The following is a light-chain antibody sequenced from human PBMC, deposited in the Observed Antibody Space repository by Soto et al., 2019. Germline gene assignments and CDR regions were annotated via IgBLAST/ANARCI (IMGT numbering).Light chain of an antibody. CDR2: EVS. J-gene: IGLJ2*01. CDR1: SSDVGYYNF. Sequence: QSALTQPASVSGSPGQSNTISCTGTSSDVGYYNFVSWYQHHPGKAPKLMIYEVSHRPSGVSNRFSGAKSGNTASLTISGLQAEDEADYYCTSYTSSRTLVFGGGTQLTVL. V-gene: IGLV2-14*01. CDR3: TSYTSSRTLV.